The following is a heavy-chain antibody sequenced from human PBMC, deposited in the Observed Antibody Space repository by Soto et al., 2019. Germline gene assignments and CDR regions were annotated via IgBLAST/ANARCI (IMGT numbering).Heavy chain of an antibody. Sequence: QVQLVQSGAEVKKPGSSVKVSCKASGGTFSSYTISWVRQAPGQGLEWMGRIIPILGIANYTQKFQGRVTIPADKSRSTAYMELSSLRSEDTAVYYCAMEYCSSTSCYRDYWGQGTLVTVSS. CDR3: AMEYCSSTSCYRDY. CDR1: GGTFSSYT. V-gene: IGHV1-69*02. J-gene: IGHJ4*02. CDR2: IIPILGIA. D-gene: IGHD2-2*02.